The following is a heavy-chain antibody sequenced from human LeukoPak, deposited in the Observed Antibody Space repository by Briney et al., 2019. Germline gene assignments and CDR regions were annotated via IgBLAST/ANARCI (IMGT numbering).Heavy chain of an antibody. J-gene: IGHJ4*02. Sequence: ASVKVSCKVSGYTLTELSMHWVRQAPGKGLEWMGGFDPEDGETIYAQKLQGRVTMTTDTSTSTAYMELRSLRSDDTAVYYCARGIVVVPAATPHFDYWGQGTLVTVSS. CDR2: FDPEDGET. CDR1: GYTLTELS. D-gene: IGHD2-2*02. V-gene: IGHV1-24*01. CDR3: ARGIVVVPAATPHFDY.